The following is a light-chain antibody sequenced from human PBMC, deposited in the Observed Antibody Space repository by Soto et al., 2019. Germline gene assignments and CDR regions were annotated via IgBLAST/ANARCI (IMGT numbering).Light chain of an antibody. CDR1: SSNIGNNF. CDR2: ENN. CDR3: ATWDSNLSAGV. V-gene: IGLV1-51*02. J-gene: IGLJ3*02. Sequence: QSVLTQPPSVSAAPGQKVTISCSGSSSNIGNNFVSWYQQLPGTAPKLLIYENNKRPSGIPDRFSGSKSGTSATLGISGLRTGDEADYYCATWDSNLSAGVFGGGTKLT.